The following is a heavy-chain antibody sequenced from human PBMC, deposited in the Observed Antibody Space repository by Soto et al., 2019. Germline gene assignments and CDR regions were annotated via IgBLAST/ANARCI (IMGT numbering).Heavy chain of an antibody. J-gene: IGHJ6*02. CDR1: GYTFTSYD. CDR3: ARQGYYYDSSGYYYVGVYYYYGMDV. D-gene: IGHD3-22*01. Sequence: ASVKVSCKASGYTFTSYDTNWVRQATGQGLEWMGWMNPNSGNTGYAQKFQGRVTMTRNTSISTAYMELSSLRSEDTAVYYCARQGYYYDSSGYYYVGVYYYYGMDVWGQGTTVTVSS. CDR2: MNPNSGNT. V-gene: IGHV1-8*01.